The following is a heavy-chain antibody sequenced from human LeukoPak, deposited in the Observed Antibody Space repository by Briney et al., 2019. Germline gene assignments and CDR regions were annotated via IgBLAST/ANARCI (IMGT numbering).Heavy chain of an antibody. D-gene: IGHD4-17*01. J-gene: IGHJ4*02. CDR3: ARAFYGDYYFDY. CDR1: GFTFSSYE. CDR2: ISSSGSTI. Sequence: PGGSLRLSCAASGFTFSSYEMNWVRQAPGKGLEWVSYISSSGSTIYYADSVKGRFTISGDNAKNSLYLLMNSLRAEDTAVYYCARAFYGDYYFDYWGQGTLVTVSS. V-gene: IGHV3-48*03.